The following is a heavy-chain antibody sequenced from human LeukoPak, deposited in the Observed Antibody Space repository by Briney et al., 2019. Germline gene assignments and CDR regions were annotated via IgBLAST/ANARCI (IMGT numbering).Heavy chain of an antibody. CDR3: AREWRIRDYYYYMDV. CDR1: GGSFSGYY. Sequence: SETLSLTCAVYGGSFSGYYWSWIRQPPGKGLEWIGEINHSGSTNYNPSLKSRVTISVDTSKNQFSLKLSSVTAADTAVYYCAREWRIRDYYYYMDVWGKRTTVTVSS. D-gene: IGHD5-12*01. CDR2: INHSGST. V-gene: IGHV4-34*01. J-gene: IGHJ6*03.